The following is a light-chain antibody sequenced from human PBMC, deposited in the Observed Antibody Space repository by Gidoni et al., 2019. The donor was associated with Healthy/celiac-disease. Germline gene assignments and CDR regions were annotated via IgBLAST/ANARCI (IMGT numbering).Light chain of an antibody. CDR3: QQRSNWPRT. CDR2: DAS. V-gene: IGKV3-11*01. Sequence: EIVLTQAPATLSLSPGERATLSCRASQSVSSYLAWYQQKPGQAPRLLIHDASNRASGIPARFSGSGSGTDFTLTISSLEPEDFAVYYCQQRSNWPRTFXHXTKVEIK. J-gene: IGKJ1*01. CDR1: QSVSSY.